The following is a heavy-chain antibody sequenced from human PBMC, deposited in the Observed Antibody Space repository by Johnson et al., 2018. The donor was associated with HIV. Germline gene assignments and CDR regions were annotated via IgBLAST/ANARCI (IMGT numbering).Heavy chain of an antibody. CDR1: GFTFSSYG. J-gene: IGHJ1*01. V-gene: IGHV3-NL1*01. CDR3: ARHAGGDFTYGLFQH. Sequence: QVQLVESGGGVVQPGRSLRLSCAASGFTFSSYGMHWVRQAPGKGLEWVAVIYSGGTTNYADSVKGRFTISRDNSKNSLYIQMSGLREEDTALYYCARHAGGDFTYGLFQHWGRGTLVTVSS. CDR2: IYSGGTT. D-gene: IGHD4-17*01.